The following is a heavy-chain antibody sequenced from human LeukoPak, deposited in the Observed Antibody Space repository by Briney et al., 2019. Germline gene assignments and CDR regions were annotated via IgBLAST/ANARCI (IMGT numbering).Heavy chain of an antibody. CDR2: IYYSGST. Sequence: SETLSLTCTVSGGSISSSSYYWGWIRQPPGKGLEWIVSIYYSGSTYYNPSLKSRVTISVDTSKNQFSLKLSSVTAADTAVYYCARGGLQFDYWGQGTLVTVSS. J-gene: IGHJ4*02. D-gene: IGHD1-1*01. CDR3: ARGGLQFDY. V-gene: IGHV4-39*01. CDR1: GGSISSSSYY.